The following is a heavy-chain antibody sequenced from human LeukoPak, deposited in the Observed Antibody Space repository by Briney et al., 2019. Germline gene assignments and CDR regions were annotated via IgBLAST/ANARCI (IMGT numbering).Heavy chain of an antibody. CDR1: GGSISSYY. CDR2: IYYSGST. D-gene: IGHD3-22*01. V-gene: IGHV4-59*08. Sequence: SETLSLTCTVSGGSISSYYWSWIRQPLGKGLEWIGYIYYSGSTNYNPSLKSRVTISVDTSKNQFSLKLSSVTAADTAVYYCARPLYYDSSGSALGGFDPWGQGTLVTVSS. CDR3: ARPLYYDSSGSALGGFDP. J-gene: IGHJ5*02.